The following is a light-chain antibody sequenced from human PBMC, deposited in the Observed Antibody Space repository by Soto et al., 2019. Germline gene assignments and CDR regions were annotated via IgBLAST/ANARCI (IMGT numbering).Light chain of an antibody. J-gene: IGLJ2*01. CDR2: DTS. CDR3: LLSYSGARPGV. V-gene: IGLV7-46*01. CDR1: TGAVTSGHY. Sequence: QAVVTQEPSLTVSPGGTVTLTCGSSTGAVTSGHYPYWFQQKPGQAPRTLIYDTSNKHSWTPARFSGSLLGGKAALTLSGAQPEDEAEYDCLLSYSGARPGVFGGGTKVTVL.